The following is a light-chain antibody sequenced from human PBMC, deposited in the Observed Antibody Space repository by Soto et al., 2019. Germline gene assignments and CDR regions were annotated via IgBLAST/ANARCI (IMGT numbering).Light chain of an antibody. J-gene: IGLJ1*01. Sequence: QSALTQPASVSGSPGQSITISCTGTSSDVGAYDYVSWYQQHPDKAPKLMIYEVSNRPSGVSNRFSGSKSVNTATLTISGLQTEDEADYYCISYTSSSTLVFGTGTKLTVL. V-gene: IGLV2-14*03. CDR2: EVS. CDR3: ISYTSSSTLV. CDR1: SSDVGAYDY.